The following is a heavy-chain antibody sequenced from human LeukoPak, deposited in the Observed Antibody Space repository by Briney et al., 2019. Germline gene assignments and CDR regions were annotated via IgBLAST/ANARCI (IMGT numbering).Heavy chain of an antibody. D-gene: IGHD2-2*01. CDR3: TTVGVPAAIRLVDY. J-gene: IGHJ4*02. CDR1: GFTFSNAW. CDR2: IKSKTDGGTT. Sequence: GSLRLSCAASGFTFSNAWMSWVRQAPGKGLEWVGRIKSKTDGGTTDYAAPVKGRFTISRDDSKNTLYLQMNSLKTEDTAVYYCTTVGVPAAIRLVDYWGQGTLVTVSS. V-gene: IGHV3-15*01.